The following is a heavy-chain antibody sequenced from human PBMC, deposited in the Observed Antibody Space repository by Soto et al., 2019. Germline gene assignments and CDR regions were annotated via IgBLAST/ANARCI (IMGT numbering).Heavy chain of an antibody. Sequence: QVQLVQSGAEVKKPGASVKVSCKASGYTFTGYYMHWVRQAPGQGLEWMGWINPNSGGTNYAQKFQGWVTMTRDTSISTAYMELSRLKSDDTAVYYCARAIGSSGWSDPFDYWGQGTLLTVSS. CDR2: INPNSGGT. CDR1: GYTFTGYY. V-gene: IGHV1-2*04. CDR3: ARAIGSSGWSDPFDY. J-gene: IGHJ4*02. D-gene: IGHD6-19*01.